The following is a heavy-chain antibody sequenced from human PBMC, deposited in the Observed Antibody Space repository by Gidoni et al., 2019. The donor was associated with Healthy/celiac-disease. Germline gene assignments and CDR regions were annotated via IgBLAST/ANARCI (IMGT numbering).Heavy chain of an antibody. D-gene: IGHD1-26*01. Sequence: QVQLVESGGGVVQPGRSLRLSCAASGFTFSSYGMHWVRQAPGKGLELVAVIWYDGSNKYYADSVKGRFTISRDNSKNTLYLQMNSLRAEDTAVYYCARDDRMVGATYYYYYMDVWGKGTTVTVSS. CDR3: ARDDRMVGATYYYYYMDV. V-gene: IGHV3-33*01. CDR1: GFTFSSYG. J-gene: IGHJ6*03. CDR2: IWYDGSNK.